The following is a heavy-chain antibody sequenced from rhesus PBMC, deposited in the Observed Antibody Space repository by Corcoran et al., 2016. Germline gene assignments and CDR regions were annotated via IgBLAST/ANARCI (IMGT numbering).Heavy chain of an antibody. V-gene: IGHV3S16*01. D-gene: IGHD3-16*01. CDR3: TRGSSTVPLSDFDY. J-gene: IGHJ4*01. CDR2: ISGASSYI. CDR1: GFTFSSYG. Sequence: EVQLVESGGGLVQPGGSLRLSCAASGFTFSSYGMSWVRQAPGKGLEGVSFISGASSYINYADSGKCRFTISREHAKNSLCMQMNSLRAEDTAVYYCTRGSSTVPLSDFDYWGQGVLVTVSS.